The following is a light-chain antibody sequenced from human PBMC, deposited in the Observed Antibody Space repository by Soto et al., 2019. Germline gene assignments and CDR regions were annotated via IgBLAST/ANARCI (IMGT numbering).Light chain of an antibody. J-gene: IGKJ2*01. V-gene: IGKV1-5*01. CDR2: DAS. CDR1: QSISNW. Sequence: DIQMTQSPSTLSASVGDRVTMTCRASQSISNWLAWYQQRPGKAPKLLIYDASSLQSGVPSRFSGGRSGTEFTLTISSLQADDFATYYCQQYDTYSRTFGQGTKVDIK. CDR3: QQYDTYSRT.